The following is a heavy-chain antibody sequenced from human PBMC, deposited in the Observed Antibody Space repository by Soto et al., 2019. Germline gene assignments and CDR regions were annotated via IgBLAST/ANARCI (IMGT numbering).Heavy chain of an antibody. D-gene: IGHD3-10*01. CDR2: IIPIFGTA. CDR1: GGTFSSYA. CDR3: ARPVSGYYYYYYGMDV. V-gene: IGHV1-69*13. J-gene: IGHJ6*02. Sequence: GASVKVSCKASGGTFSSYAISWVRQAPGQGLEWMGGIIPIFGTANYAQKFQGRVTITADESTSTAYMELSSLRSEDTAVYYCARPVSGYYYYYYGMDVWGQGTTVTVSS.